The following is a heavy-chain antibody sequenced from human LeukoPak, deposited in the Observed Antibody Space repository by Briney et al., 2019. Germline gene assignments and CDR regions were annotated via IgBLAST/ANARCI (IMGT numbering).Heavy chain of an antibody. J-gene: IGHJ4*02. D-gene: IGHD3-10*01. CDR2: IYSGGST. CDR3: ARARGVIPYYFDY. V-gene: IGHV3-53*01. CDR1: GFTVSSNY. Sequence: GGSLRLSCAASGFTVSSNYMSWVRQAPGKGLEWVSVIYSGGSTYYADSVKGRFTISRDNSKNTLYLQMNSLRAEDTAVYYCARARGVIPYYFDYWGQGALVTVSS.